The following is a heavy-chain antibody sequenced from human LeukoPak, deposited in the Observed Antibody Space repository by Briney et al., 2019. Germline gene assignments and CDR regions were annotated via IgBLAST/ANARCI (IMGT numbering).Heavy chain of an antibody. J-gene: IGHJ6*03. Sequence: SETLSLTCTVSGGSISSYYWSWIRQPAGKGLEWIGRIYTSGSTNYNPSLKSRVTMSVDTSKNQFSLKLSSLTAADTAVYYCATVGSGSYYYYYYMDVWGKGTTVTVSS. CDR1: GGSISSYY. CDR2: IYTSGST. D-gene: IGHD1-26*01. V-gene: IGHV4-4*07. CDR3: ATVGSGSYYYYYYMDV.